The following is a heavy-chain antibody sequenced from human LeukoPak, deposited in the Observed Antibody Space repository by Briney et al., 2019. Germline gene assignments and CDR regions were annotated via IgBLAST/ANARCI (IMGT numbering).Heavy chain of an antibody. CDR1: GFTFSSYA. Sequence: GGSLRLSCAASGFTFSSYAMSWVRQAPGKGPEWVSGIKGSGGSTYYADSVKGRFTISRDNSKNTLYLQMNSLRAEDTAVYYCAKRGSYCSGGSCYPHFDYWGQGTLVTVST. V-gene: IGHV3-23*01. CDR2: IKGSGGST. J-gene: IGHJ4*02. D-gene: IGHD2-15*01. CDR3: AKRGSYCSGGSCYPHFDY.